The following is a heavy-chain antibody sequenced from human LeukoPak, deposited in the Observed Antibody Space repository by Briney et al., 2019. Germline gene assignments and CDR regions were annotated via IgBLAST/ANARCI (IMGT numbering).Heavy chain of an antibody. CDR1: GGSISSYY. CDR2: IYYSGST. D-gene: IGHD3-16*01. V-gene: IGHV4-59*08. CDR3: ARHGAALRLDI. Sequence: PSETLSLTCTVSGGSISSYYWSWIRQPPGKGLEWIGYIYYSGSTNYNPSLKSRVTISVDTSKNQFSLKLSSVTAADTAVYYCARHGAALRLDIWGQGTMVTVSS. J-gene: IGHJ3*02.